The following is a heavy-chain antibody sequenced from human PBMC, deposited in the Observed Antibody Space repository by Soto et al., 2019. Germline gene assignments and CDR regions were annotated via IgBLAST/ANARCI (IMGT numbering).Heavy chain of an antibody. CDR3: AKVKSLACQD. D-gene: IGHD6-6*01. Sequence: EVQLVESGGGLVQPGGSLRLSCAASGFTFSSYWMSWVRQAPGKGLEWVANIKQDGSDKDYVDSVKGRLTVSRDNAKNSLYLQMYSLTAEDTAIYYCAKVKSLACQDWGQGTLVTVSS. CDR2: IKQDGSDK. J-gene: IGHJ4*02. V-gene: IGHV3-7*05. CDR1: GFTFSSYW.